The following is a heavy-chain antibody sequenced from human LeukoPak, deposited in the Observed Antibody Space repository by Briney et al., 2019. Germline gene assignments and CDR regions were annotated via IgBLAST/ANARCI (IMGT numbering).Heavy chain of an antibody. V-gene: IGHV3-7*01. CDR2: IKRDGSEK. CDR1: GITFGNYW. J-gene: IGHJ4*02. CDR3: ARESIPANDY. D-gene: IGHD2-2*01. Sequence: GGSLRLSCAASGITFGNYWMTWVRQAPGKGLEWVANIKRDGSEKQYVDSVKGRFIVSRDNVENSLYLQMNSLRAEDTAVYYCARESIPANDYWGQGTLVTVSS.